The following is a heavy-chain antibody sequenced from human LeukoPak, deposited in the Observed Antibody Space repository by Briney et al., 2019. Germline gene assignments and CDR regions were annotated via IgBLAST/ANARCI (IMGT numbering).Heavy chain of an antibody. Sequence: GGSLRLSCAASGFTFSSYAVSWVRQAPGKGLEWVSVISGSGGRTYYADSVKGRFTISRDNSENTLYLQMNSLRAEDTAVYYCARDRSSGNYYDSKGYYYYYMDVWGKGTTVTVSS. D-gene: IGHD3-22*01. CDR2: ISGSGGRT. CDR3: ARDRSSGNYYDSKGYYYYYMDV. J-gene: IGHJ6*03. V-gene: IGHV3-23*01. CDR1: GFTFSSYA.